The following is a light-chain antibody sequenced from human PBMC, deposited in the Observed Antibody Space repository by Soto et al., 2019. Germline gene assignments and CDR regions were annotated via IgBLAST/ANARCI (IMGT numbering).Light chain of an antibody. J-gene: IGLJ1*01. CDR3: YSSRSSSSTFYV. CDR1: ISDIGGSNY. CDR2: GVS. V-gene: IGLV2-14*03. Sequence: QSALTQPASVSGSPGQSITISCAGTISDIGGSNYVSWYQQHPGKAPKLMIYGVSNRPSGVSNRFSGSNSGNTASLTISGLQAEDEADYFCYSSRSSSSTFYVFGTGTKLTVL.